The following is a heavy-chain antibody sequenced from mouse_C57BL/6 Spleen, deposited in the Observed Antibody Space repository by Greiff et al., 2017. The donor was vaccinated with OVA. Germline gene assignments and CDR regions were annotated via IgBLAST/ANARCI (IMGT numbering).Heavy chain of an antibody. J-gene: IGHJ2*01. CDR2: ISYDGSN. CDR3: ARREYGNLFDY. Sequence: ESGPGLVKPSQSLSLTCSVTGYSITSGYYWNWIRQFPGNKLEWMGYISYDGSNNYNPSLKNRISITRDTSKNQFFLKLNSVTTEDTATYYCARREYGNLFDYWGQGTTLTVSS. V-gene: IGHV3-6*01. CDR1: GYSITSGYY. D-gene: IGHD2-1*01.